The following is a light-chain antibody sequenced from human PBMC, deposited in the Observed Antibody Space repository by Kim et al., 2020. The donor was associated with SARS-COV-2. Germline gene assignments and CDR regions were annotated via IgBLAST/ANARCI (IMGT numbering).Light chain of an antibody. J-gene: IGKJ1*01. V-gene: IGKV1D-16*01. CDR3: QQYDSYPRT. Sequence: DIQMTQSPSSLSASIGERVTITCRASQGISSWLAWYQQKPEKAPKCLIYAASSLQSGVPSRFSGSGSGTDFTLTISSLQPEDFATHYCQQYDSYPRTFGQGTKVDIK. CDR2: AAS. CDR1: QGISSW.